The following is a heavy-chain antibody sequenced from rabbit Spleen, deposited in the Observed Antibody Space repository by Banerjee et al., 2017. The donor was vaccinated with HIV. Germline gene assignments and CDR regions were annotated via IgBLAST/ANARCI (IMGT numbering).Heavy chain of an antibody. CDR2: IDTGSSGFS. Sequence: QSLEESGGDLVKPGASLTLTCTASGFDLSSYYYMCWVRQAPGKGLEWIACIDTGSSGFSYFATWAKGRFTISRTSSTTVTLRMTSLTAADRAAYFCARDLVGVIGWNFYLWGPGTLVTVS. J-gene: IGHJ6*01. V-gene: IGHV1S40*01. CDR3: ARDLVGVIGWNFYL. CDR1: GFDLSSYYY. D-gene: IGHD1-1*01.